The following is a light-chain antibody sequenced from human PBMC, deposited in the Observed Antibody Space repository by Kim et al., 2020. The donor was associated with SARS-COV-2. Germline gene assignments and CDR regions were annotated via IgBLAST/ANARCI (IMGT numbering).Light chain of an antibody. CDR1: QSLLYKDGNTY. Sequence: DVVLTQYPLSLSVTLGQPASISCRSSQSLLYKDGNTYLNWFHQRPGQSPRRLLYKASNRDSGVPDRFSGSGSGTDFTLEISRVEAEDVGSYYCMQGSKWPQTFGQGTKVDIK. CDR3: MQGSKWPQT. J-gene: IGKJ1*01. V-gene: IGKV2-30*01. CDR2: KAS.